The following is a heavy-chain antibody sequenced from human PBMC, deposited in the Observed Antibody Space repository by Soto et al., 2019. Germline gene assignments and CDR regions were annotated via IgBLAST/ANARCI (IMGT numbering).Heavy chain of an antibody. CDR3: ARGPGSPRYYNGMDV. Sequence: GWSLRLSCAASGFTFSDYWMHWVRQTPGEGLVWVSRIYSDGSSTIYADSAKGRFTISRQNAKNSLYLQMNNLRAGDTAVYYCARGPGSPRYYNGMDVWGQGTTVTVSS. CDR1: GFTFSDYW. D-gene: IGHD3-10*01. J-gene: IGHJ6*02. CDR2: IYSDGSST. V-gene: IGHV3-74*01.